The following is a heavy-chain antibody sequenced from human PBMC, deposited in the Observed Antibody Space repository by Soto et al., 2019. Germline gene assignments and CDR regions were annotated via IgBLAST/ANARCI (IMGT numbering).Heavy chain of an antibody. V-gene: IGHV4-39*01. Sequence: PSETLSLTCSVSGGSISSRSCYWGWIRQPPGKGLEWIGSIYYSGSTSYNPSLKTRVTISEDTSKNQLSLKLSSVTAADTAVYYCARHALTTSIDQLQPVDYWGQGTLVTVSS. CDR3: ARHALTTSIDQLQPVDY. D-gene: IGHD2-2*01. CDR1: GGSISSRSCY. J-gene: IGHJ4*02. CDR2: IYYSGST.